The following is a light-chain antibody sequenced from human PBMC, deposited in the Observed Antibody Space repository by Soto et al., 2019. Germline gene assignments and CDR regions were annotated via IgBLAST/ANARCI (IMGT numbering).Light chain of an antibody. CDR1: QPLNNN. J-gene: IGKJ5*01. V-gene: IGKV3-15*01. CDR3: QQYEKWPPSIT. CDR2: GAS. Sequence: EIVMTQSPATLSVSPGDRATLSCRAGQPLNNNVAWYQHKLGQAPRLLIYGASTRATGISARFSGSGSGTEFTLTISSLQSEDFAVYYCQQYEKWPPSITFGQGTRLEIK.